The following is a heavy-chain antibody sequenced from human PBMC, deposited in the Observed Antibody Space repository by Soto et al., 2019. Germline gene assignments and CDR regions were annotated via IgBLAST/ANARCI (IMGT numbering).Heavy chain of an antibody. D-gene: IGHD3-9*01. CDR1: GFTFRNYA. J-gene: IGHJ3*02. V-gene: IGHV3-23*01. Sequence: EVQLLESGGVLVQPGGSLRLSCTASGFTFRNYAMSWVRQAPGKGLAWVSSISGGGDSTYYADTVKGRFTISRDNFKNTLFLQMNSLRAEDTALYYCAKKGGTAGYNDVFDIWGRVTMVTVSS. CDR2: ISGGGDST. CDR3: AKKGGTAGYNDVFDI.